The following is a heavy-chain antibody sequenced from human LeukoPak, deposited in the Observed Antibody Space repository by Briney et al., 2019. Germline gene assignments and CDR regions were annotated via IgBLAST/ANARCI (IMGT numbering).Heavy chain of an antibody. CDR3: ARSGSGYLRYYFDY. CDR1: GGSISSSNW. J-gene: IGHJ4*02. Sequence: TSETLSLTCAVSGGSISSSNWWSWVRQPPGKGLEWIGEIYHSGITNYNPSLKSRVTISVDTSKNQFSLKLSSVTAADTAVYYCARSGSGYLRYYFDYWGQGTLVTVSS. D-gene: IGHD5-12*01. V-gene: IGHV4-4*02. CDR2: IYHSGIT.